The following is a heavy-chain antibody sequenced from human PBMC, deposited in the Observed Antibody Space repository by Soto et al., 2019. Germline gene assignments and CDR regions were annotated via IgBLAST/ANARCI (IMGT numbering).Heavy chain of an antibody. J-gene: IGHJ4*02. V-gene: IGHV3-48*03. D-gene: IGHD6-13*01. CDR1: EFTFSSYE. CDR2: ISSSGTTI. Sequence: GGSLRLSCVASEFTFSSYEMNWVRQAPGKGLEWVSYISSSGTTIYYADSVKGRFTISRDNAKKSLYLQMNSLRAEDTAVYYCVRLGWAAAGPGDYWGQGTLVPVSS. CDR3: VRLGWAAAGPGDY.